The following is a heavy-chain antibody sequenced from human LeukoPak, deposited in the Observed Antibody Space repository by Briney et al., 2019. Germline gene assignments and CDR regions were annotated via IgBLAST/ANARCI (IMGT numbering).Heavy chain of an antibody. CDR3: VRVGDSGYDYRGWIDP. Sequence: SETLSLTCAVYGGSFSGYYWSWIRQPPGKGLEWIGSIYYSGSTYYNPSLKSRVTISVDTSKNQFSLKLRSVTAADTAVYYCVRVGDSGYDYRGWIDPWGQGTLVTVSS. CDR2: IYYSGST. D-gene: IGHD5-12*01. J-gene: IGHJ5*02. V-gene: IGHV4-34*01. CDR1: GGSFSGYY.